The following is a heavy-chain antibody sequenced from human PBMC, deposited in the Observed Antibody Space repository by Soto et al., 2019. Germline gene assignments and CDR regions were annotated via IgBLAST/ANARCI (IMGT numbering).Heavy chain of an antibody. CDR3: ASSFTMVRGVRLVQH. V-gene: IGHV4-61*01. Sequence: SETLSLTCTVSGGSVSSGRYYWSWIRQTQGKGLQWIANIFFTGTTNYNPSLQSRVTLSVDSDKNQFSLILPSLTASDTASCFFASSFTMVRGVRLVQHSAQATLVTVSS. D-gene: IGHD3-10*01. J-gene: IGHJ1*01. CDR2: IFFTGTT. CDR1: GGSVSSGRYY.